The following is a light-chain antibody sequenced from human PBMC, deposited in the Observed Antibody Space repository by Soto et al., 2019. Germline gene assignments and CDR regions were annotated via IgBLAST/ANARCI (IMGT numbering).Light chain of an antibody. CDR1: QGISNF. J-gene: IGKJ1*01. CDR2: AAS. CDR3: QHYKSYPWT. V-gene: IGKV1-9*01. Sequence: DIQFSQSPSFPSASVGDRVTIACRASQGISNFLAWYQQKAGKAPKLLIYAASTLQSGVPSRFSGSGSETEFTLTISSLQPDDFAIYYCQHYKSYPWTFGQGTKVDIK.